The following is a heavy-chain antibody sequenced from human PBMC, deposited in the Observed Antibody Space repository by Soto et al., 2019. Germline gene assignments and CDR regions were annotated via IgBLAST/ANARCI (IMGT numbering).Heavy chain of an antibody. CDR1: GFTFSSYA. CDR3: ARVAFYDFWNGYYKYFDY. D-gene: IGHD3-3*01. CDR2: ISSNGGST. J-gene: IGHJ4*02. Sequence: GGSVRLSCAASGFTFSSYAMHWVRQAPGKGLEYVSAISSNGGSTYYANSVKGRFTISRDNSKNTLYLQMGSLRAEDMAVYYCARVAFYDFWNGYYKYFDYWGQGVLVTVS. V-gene: IGHV3-64*01.